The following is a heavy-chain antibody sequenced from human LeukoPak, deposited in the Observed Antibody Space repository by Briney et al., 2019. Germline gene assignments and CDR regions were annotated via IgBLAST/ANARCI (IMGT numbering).Heavy chain of an antibody. Sequence: ASVKVSCKASGYTFTGYYMHWVRQAPGQGLEWMGRINPKRGGTNYAQKFQGRVTLTRDTSLSTAHMELSRLTSDDTAVYYCALLWFGELWTKDYWGQGTLVTVSS. V-gene: IGHV1-2*06. D-gene: IGHD3-10*01. CDR2: INPKRGGT. J-gene: IGHJ4*02. CDR1: GYTFTGYY. CDR3: ALLWFGELWTKDY.